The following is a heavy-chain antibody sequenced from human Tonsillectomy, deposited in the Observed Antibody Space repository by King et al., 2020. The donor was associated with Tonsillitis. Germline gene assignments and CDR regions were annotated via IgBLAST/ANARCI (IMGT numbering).Heavy chain of an antibody. Sequence: VQLVESGGNLVQPGGSLRLSCAASGFTFSSYAMHWVRQAPGKGREWVTVISYDGSNKHYAVSLKVRFTISSDNSKNTLYLQMKRLRAEEPALYYCAKEIEGGYGFWVGSRTGMAVWGQGTTVTVSS. D-gene: IGHD3-3*01. CDR3: AKEIEGGYGFWVGSRTGMAV. J-gene: IGHJ6*02. CDR2: ISYDGSNK. CDR1: GFTFSSYA. V-gene: IGHV3-30-3*01.